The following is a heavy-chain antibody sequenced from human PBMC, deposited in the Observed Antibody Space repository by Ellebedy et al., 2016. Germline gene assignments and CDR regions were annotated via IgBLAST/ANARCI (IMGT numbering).Heavy chain of an antibody. CDR2: ISAYNGNT. J-gene: IGHJ4*02. CDR1: GYTFTDYY. CDR3: ARDSNGFDY. V-gene: IGHV1-18*04. D-gene: IGHD6-25*01. Sequence: ASVKVSCXASGYTFTDYYIHWVRQAPGQGLEWMGWISAYNGNTNYAQKLQGRVTMTTDTSTSTAYMELRSLRSDDTAVYYCARDSNGFDYWGQGTLVTVSS.